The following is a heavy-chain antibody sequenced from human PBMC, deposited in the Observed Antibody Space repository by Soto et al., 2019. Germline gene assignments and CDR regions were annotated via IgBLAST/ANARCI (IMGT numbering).Heavy chain of an antibody. CDR2: ISGGGST. V-gene: IGHV3-23*01. Sequence: GGSLRLSCAASGFTFSNSAMSWVRQAPGKGLEWVSGISGGGSTCYADAVKGRFTISRDNSKNTLYLQMNSLRADDTAVYYCAKDRCRSGSCRYHNYRDQGTLVTVST. J-gene: IGHJ4*01. CDR3: AKDRCRSGSCRYHNY. D-gene: IGHD1-26*01. CDR1: GFTFSNSA.